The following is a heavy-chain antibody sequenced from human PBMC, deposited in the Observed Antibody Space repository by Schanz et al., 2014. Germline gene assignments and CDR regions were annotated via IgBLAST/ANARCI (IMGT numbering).Heavy chain of an antibody. V-gene: IGHV3-30*02. CDR2: IRFDGSSE. J-gene: IGHJ4*02. Sequence: VQVVESGGGFVQPGGSLRLSCAASGFTFSSYSMHWVRQAPGKGLDWVAFIRFDGSSEYYADSVQGRFTISRDNAKNSLYLQMNSLRHDDTAFYYCARAPGANASPYYFDYWGQGSLVTVSS. D-gene: IGHD2-8*01. CDR3: ARAPGANASPYYFDY. CDR1: GFTFSSYS.